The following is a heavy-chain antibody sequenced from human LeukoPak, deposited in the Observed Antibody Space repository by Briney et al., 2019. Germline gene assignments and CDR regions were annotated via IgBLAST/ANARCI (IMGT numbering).Heavy chain of an antibody. V-gene: IGHV1-46*01. J-gene: IGHJ4*02. CDR3: ARALRRYSYDYPSPDY. D-gene: IGHD5-18*01. Sequence: ASVKVSCKASGYTFTSYYMHWVRQAPGQGLEWMGIINPSGGSTSYAQKFQGRVTMTRDMSTSTVYMELSSLRAEDTALYYCARALRRYSYDYPSPDYWGQGTLVTVSS. CDR2: INPSGGST. CDR1: GYTFTSYY.